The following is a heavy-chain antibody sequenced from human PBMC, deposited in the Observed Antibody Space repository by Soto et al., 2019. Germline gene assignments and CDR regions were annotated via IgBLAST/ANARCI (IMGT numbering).Heavy chain of an antibody. CDR3: ARPQFSGTYHDPFKI. CDR1: GHSISSSTYY. D-gene: IGHD1-26*01. Sequence: SETLSLTCTVSGHSISSSTYYWGWLRQPPGRGLEWLGSVYYGENTYYNPSLKSRVTISVDTSKNLFSLNLSSVTAADTAMYYCARPQFSGTYHDPFKIWGPGTMVT. J-gene: IGHJ3*02. V-gene: IGHV4-39*02. CDR2: VYYGENT.